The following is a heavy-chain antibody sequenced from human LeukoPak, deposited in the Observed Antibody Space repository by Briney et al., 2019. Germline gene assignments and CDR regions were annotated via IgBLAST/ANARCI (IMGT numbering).Heavy chain of an antibody. CDR3: AREGPPPRYYYDSSGLDY. CDR1: GFTFDDYG. CDR2: INWNGGST. Sequence: PGGSLRLSCAASGFTFDDYGMSWVRQAPGKGLECDSGINWNGGSTGYADSVKGRFTISRDNHKNSLYLQMNSLRAEDTALYYCAREGPPPRYYYDSSGLDYWGQGTLVTVSS. J-gene: IGHJ4*02. D-gene: IGHD3-22*01. V-gene: IGHV3-20*04.